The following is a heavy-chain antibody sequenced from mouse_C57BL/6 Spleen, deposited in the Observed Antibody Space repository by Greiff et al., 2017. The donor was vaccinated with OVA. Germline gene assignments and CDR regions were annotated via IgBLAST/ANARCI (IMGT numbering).Heavy chain of an antibody. V-gene: IGHV6-3*01. CDR2: IRLKSDNSAT. D-gene: IGHD2-4*01. CDR3: TGRCYDYDEGGYYAMDY. CDR1: GFTFSNYW. J-gene: IGHJ4*01. Sequence: EVKLMESGGGLVQPGGSMKLSCVASGFTFSNYWLNWVRQSPEPGLEWVAQIRLKSDNSATHYAESVKGRFTISSDDSKSSVYLQMNNLRAEDTGIYYVTGRCYDYDEGGYYAMDYWGQGTSVTVSS.